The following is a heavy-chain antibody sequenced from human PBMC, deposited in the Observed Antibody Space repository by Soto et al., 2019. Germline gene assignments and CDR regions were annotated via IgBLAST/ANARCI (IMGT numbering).Heavy chain of an antibody. J-gene: IGHJ4*02. D-gene: IGHD4-4*01. CDR3: ARGSNHFDY. CDR1: GFTFSSYA. CDR2: ISGSGGCT. V-gene: IGHV3-23*01. Sequence: GGSLRLSCAASGFTFSSYAMSWVRQAPGKGLEWVSAISGSGGCTYYADSVKGRFTISRDNAMNSLYLQMNSLRAEDTAVYYCARGSNHFDYWGQGTLVTVSS.